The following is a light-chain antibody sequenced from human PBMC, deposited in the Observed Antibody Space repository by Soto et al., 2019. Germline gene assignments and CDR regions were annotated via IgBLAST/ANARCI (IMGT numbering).Light chain of an antibody. CDR2: AAS. J-gene: IGKJ3*01. V-gene: IGKV1-27*01. CDR1: QGISNY. Sequence: DIQITQSPSSRSASVGDRVTITCRASQGISNYLAWYQQKPGKVPKLLIYAASTLQSGVPSRFSGSGSGTDFTLTISSLQPEDVATYYCQKYNSAPRTFVPGTKVDIK. CDR3: QKYNSAPRT.